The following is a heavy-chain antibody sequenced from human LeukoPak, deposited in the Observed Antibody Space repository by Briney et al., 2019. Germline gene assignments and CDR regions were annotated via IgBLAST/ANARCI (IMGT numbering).Heavy chain of an antibody. CDR3: ARDVDPQY. D-gene: IGHD5-12*01. Sequence: QPSETLSLTCTVSGGSISNYYWSWLRQPPGKGLEWIGYIYYDGTTKYNPSLKSRVTISVDTSKNQFSLNLRSVTAADTAVYYCARDVDPQYWGQGTLVTVSS. J-gene: IGHJ4*02. CDR2: IYYDGTT. V-gene: IGHV4-59*01. CDR1: GGSISNYY.